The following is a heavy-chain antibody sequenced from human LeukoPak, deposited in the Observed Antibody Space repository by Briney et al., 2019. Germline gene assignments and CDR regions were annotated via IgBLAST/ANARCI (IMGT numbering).Heavy chain of an antibody. J-gene: IGHJ4*02. CDR1: GFTFSNYE. D-gene: IGHD1-1*01. V-gene: IGHV3-48*03. CDR2: IASSGSTI. CDR3: ARVSGRLERQSDLDY. Sequence: GGSLRLSCSASGFTFSNYEMNWVRQAPGKGLEWVSYIASSGSTIYYADSVKGRFTISRDNAKSSLYLQMNSLRADDTAVYYCARVSGRLERQSDLDYWGQGTLVIVSS.